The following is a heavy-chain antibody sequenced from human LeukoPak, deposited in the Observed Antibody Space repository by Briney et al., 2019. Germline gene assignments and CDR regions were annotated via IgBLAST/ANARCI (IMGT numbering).Heavy chain of an antibody. D-gene: IGHD1-20*01. CDR2: IHPSDPDT. J-gene: IGHJ4*02. V-gene: IGHV5-51*01. CDR3: ARRISITGREFDY. CDR1: GFDFATYW. Sequence: GASLKISCKGSGFDFATYWIAWVRQMPGEGLEWMGIIHPSDPDTRYSPSVQGQVIISADKSISTAHLQWGSLKDSDTAIYYCARRISITGREFDYWGQGTLVTVSS.